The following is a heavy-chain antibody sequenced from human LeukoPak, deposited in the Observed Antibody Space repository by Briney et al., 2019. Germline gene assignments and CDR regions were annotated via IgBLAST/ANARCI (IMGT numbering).Heavy chain of an antibody. D-gene: IGHD2-2*01. CDR2: IIPIFGTA. CDR1: GGTFSSYA. Sequence: ASVKVSCKASGGTFSSYAISWVRQAPGQGLKWMGGIIPIFGTANYAQKFQGRVTITADESTSTAYMELSSLRSEDTAVYYCAREYCSSTSCYRNWFDPWGQGTLVTVSS. V-gene: IGHV1-69*13. CDR3: AREYCSSTSCYRNWFDP. J-gene: IGHJ5*02.